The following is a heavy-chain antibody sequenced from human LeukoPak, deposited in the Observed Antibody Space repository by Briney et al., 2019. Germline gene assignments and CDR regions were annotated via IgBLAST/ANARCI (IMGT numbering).Heavy chain of an antibody. CDR3: ARQSPATTVPVFDY. CDR2: IYPGVYDT. D-gene: IGHD1-26*01. V-gene: IGHV5-51*01. J-gene: IGHJ4*02. Sequence: GESPKISCNGSGYRFTSYWIGWVRHMPGKGVEWLGLIYPGVYDTRYSPSFQGQVTISADTSISTAYLQWSSLKASDTAMYYCARQSPATTVPVFDYWGQGTLVTVSS. CDR1: GYRFTSYW.